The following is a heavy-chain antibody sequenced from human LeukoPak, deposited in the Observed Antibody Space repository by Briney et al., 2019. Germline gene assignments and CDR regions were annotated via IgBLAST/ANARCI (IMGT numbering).Heavy chain of an antibody. CDR1: GGSFSGYY. CDR3: ARGRRAVAGTCWFDP. V-gene: IGHV4-34*01. CDR2: INHSGST. J-gene: IGHJ5*02. D-gene: IGHD6-19*01. Sequence: SETLSLTCAVYGGSFSGYYWSWIRQPPGKGLEWIGEINHSGSTNYNPSLKSRVTISEDTSKNQFSLKLSSVTAADTAVYYCARGRRAVAGTCWFDPWGQGTLVTVSS.